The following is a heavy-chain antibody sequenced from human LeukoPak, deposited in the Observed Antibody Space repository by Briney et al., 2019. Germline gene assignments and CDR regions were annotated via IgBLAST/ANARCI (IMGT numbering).Heavy chain of an antibody. CDR3: ARAPDDDILTGFDY. CDR2: IYYSGST. CDR1: GGSISSYY. Sequence: SETLSLTCTVSGGSISSYYWSWIRQPPGKGLEWIGYIYYSGSTNYNPSLKSRVTISVDTSKSQFSLKLSSVTAADTAVYYCARAPDDDILTGFDYWGQGTLVTVSS. D-gene: IGHD3-9*01. V-gene: IGHV4-59*01. J-gene: IGHJ4*02.